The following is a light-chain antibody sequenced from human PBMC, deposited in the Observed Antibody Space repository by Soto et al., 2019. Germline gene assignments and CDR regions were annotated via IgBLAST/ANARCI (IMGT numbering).Light chain of an antibody. CDR2: DVT. CDR1: SSDVGGYNY. Sequence: QSALTQPASVSRSPGQSIAISCTGTSSDVGGYNYVSWYQQHPGKAPKLMIHDVTNRPSGVSNRFSGSKSGNTASLTISGLQTEDEADYYCSSYTGSDAGSGTYVFGTGTKVTVL. J-gene: IGLJ1*01. CDR3: SSYTGSDAGSGTYV. V-gene: IGLV2-14*03.